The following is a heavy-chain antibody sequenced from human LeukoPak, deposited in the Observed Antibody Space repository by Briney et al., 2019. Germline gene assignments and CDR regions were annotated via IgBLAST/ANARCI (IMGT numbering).Heavy chain of an antibody. CDR2: ISAYNGNT. CDR1: GYTFTSYG. D-gene: IGHD3-10*01. J-gene: IGHJ4*02. Sequence: ASVKVSCKASGYTFTSYGISWVRQAPGQGLERMGWISAYNGNTNYAQKLQGRVTMTTDTSTSTAYVELRSLRSDDTAVYYCARGPFYGSGSYRVDYWGQGTLVTVSS. CDR3: ARGPFYGSGSYRVDY. V-gene: IGHV1-18*01.